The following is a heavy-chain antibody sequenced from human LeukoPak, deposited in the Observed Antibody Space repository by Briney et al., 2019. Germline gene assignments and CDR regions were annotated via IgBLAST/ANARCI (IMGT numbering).Heavy chain of an antibody. CDR1: GGSISSYY. CDR3: ARARQWLVPHSAFDI. CDR2: IYYSGST. V-gene: IGHV4-59*01. D-gene: IGHD6-19*01. Sequence: SETLSLTCTVSGGSISSYYWSWIRQPPAKGLAWIGYIYYSGSTNYNPSLKSRVTISVDTSKNQFSLKLSSVTAADTAVYYCARARQWLVPHSAFDIWGQGTMVTVSS. J-gene: IGHJ3*02.